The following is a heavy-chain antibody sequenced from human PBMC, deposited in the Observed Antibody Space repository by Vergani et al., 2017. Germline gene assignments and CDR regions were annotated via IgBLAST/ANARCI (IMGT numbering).Heavy chain of an antibody. J-gene: IGHJ6*03. CDR3: AKTLDYYYYYMDV. CDR2: ISYDGSNK. CDR1: GFTFSSYW. V-gene: IGHV3-30*18. Sequence: VQLVESGGGLVQPGGSLRLSCAASGFTFSSYWMHWVRQAPGKGLEWVAVISYDGSNKYYADSVKGRFTISRDNSKNTLYLQMNSLRAEDTAVYYCAKTLDYYYYYMDVWGKGTTVTVSS.